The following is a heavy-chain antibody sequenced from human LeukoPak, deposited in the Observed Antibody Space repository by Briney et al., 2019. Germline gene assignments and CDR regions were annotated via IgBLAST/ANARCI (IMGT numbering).Heavy chain of an antibody. V-gene: IGHV3-48*02. J-gene: IGHJ5*02. Sequence: GGSLRLSCAASGFSFSSYGMGWVRQAPGKGQEWVSSINSGGSTYYADSVKGRFTISRDNAKKSLYLQMNSLRDEDTAVYYCAGEYSSSWFGGWFDPWGQGTLVTVSS. CDR3: AGEYSSSWFGGWFDP. D-gene: IGHD2-2*01. CDR2: INSGGST. CDR1: GFSFSSYG.